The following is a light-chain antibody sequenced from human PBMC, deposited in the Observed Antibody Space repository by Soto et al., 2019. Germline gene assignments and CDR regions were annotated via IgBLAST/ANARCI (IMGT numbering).Light chain of an antibody. CDR2: ANT. CDR3: QSYDNSLSGFYV. J-gene: IGLJ1*01. V-gene: IGLV1-40*01. Sequence: QSALTQPPSVSGAPGQRVTISCTGSSSNIGAGYDVHWYQQLPGRAPKLLIYANTNRPSGVPDRFSGSRSGTSASLAITGLQAEDEADYSCQSYDNSLSGFYVFGTGTKVTV. CDR1: SSNIGAGYD.